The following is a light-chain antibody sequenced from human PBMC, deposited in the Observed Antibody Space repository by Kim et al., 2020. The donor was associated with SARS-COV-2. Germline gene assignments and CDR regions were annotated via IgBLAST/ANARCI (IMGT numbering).Light chain of an antibody. CDR2: DVS. Sequence: QSALTQPASVSGSPGQSITISCTGTSSDVGDYNYVSWYQQHAGKAPKLMISDVSKRPSGVSNRFSGSKSGNTASLTISGLQAEDEADYYCTSYRTSSTWVFGGGTQLTVL. CDR3: TSYRTSSTWV. V-gene: IGLV2-14*03. J-gene: IGLJ3*02. CDR1: SSDVGDYNY.